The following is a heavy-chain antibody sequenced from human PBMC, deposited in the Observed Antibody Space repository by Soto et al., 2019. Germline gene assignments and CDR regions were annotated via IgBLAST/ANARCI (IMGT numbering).Heavy chain of an antibody. CDR1: GFTFSSYW. CDR2: IKQDGSEK. D-gene: IGHD3-10*01. J-gene: IGHJ4*02. Sequence: PGGSLRLSCAASGFTFSSYWMSWVRQAPGKGLEWVANIKQDGSEKYYVDSVKGRFTISRDNAKNSLYLQMNSLRAEDTAVYYCARKAVRGAKVRYFDYWGQGTLVTVSS. V-gene: IGHV3-7*01. CDR3: ARKAVRGAKVRYFDY.